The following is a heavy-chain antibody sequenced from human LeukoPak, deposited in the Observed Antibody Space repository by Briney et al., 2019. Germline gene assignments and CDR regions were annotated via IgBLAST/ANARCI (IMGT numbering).Heavy chain of an antibody. CDR3: AQGRLGYSYGAFDH. CDR1: GFAFSSLA. V-gene: IGHV3-23*01. D-gene: IGHD5-18*01. J-gene: IGHJ4*02. Sequence: GGSLRLSCAASGFAFSSLAMGWVRQAPGKGLEWVSVISGSGGSTNFADSVKGRFTSSRDNSKNTLYLQMHSLRVEDTAVYYCAQGRLGYSYGAFDHWGQGTLVTVSS. CDR2: ISGSGGST.